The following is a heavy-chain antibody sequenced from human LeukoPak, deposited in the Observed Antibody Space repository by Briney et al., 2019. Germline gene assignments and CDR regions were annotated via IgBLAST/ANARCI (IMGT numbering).Heavy chain of an antibody. J-gene: IGHJ4*02. Sequence: GGSLRLSCAASGFTFSSYAMSWVRQAPGKGLEWVSAISGSGGSTYYADSVKGRFTISRDNSKNTLYLQMNSLRVEDTAVYYCTKAPTIAVAGRKGETFDYWGQGTLVTVSS. V-gene: IGHV3-23*01. CDR2: ISGSGGST. CDR3: TKAPTIAVAGRKGETFDY. CDR1: GFTFSSYA. D-gene: IGHD6-19*01.